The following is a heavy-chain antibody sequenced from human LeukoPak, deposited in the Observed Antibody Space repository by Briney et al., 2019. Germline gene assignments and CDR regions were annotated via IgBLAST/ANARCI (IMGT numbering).Heavy chain of an antibody. CDR1: GFTFSSYS. Sequence: GGSLRLSCAASGFTFSSYSMNWVRQAPGKGLEWVSSISSSSSYIYYADSLKGRFTISRDNAKNSLYLQMNSLRAEDTAVYYCARANYYYDSSGYSTFDYWGQGTLVTVSS. D-gene: IGHD3-22*01. CDR3: ARANYYYDSSGYSTFDY. CDR2: ISSSSSYI. J-gene: IGHJ4*02. V-gene: IGHV3-21*04.